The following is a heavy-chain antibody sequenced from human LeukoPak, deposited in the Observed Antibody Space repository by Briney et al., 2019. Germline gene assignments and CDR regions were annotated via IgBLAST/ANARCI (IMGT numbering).Heavy chain of an antibody. CDR2: INAYNSNT. V-gene: IGHV1-18*01. D-gene: IGHD4-17*01. J-gene: IGHJ4*02. CDR3: ARDLMTTVTGADY. Sequence: ASVKVSCNASGYTFSSYGVRGVRQAPEQGLKWMCWINAYNSNTNYAQKVQGRVTMTTDTSTSTAYMELRSLRSDDTAVYYCARDLMTTVTGADYWGQGTLVTVSS. CDR1: GYTFSSYG.